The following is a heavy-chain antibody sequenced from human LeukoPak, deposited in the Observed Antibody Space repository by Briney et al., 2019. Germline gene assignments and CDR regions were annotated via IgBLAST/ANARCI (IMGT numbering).Heavy chain of an antibody. D-gene: IGHD2-2*02. CDR3: AKPRDIVVVPAAISY. CDR2: ISGSGGST. Sequence: PGGSLRLSCAASGFTFSSYAMSWLRQAPGKGLEWVLAISGSGGSTYYADSVKGRFTISRDNSKNTLYLQMNSLRAEDTAVYYCAKPRDIVVVPAAISYWGQGTLVTVSS. J-gene: IGHJ4*02. V-gene: IGHV3-23*01. CDR1: GFTFSSYA.